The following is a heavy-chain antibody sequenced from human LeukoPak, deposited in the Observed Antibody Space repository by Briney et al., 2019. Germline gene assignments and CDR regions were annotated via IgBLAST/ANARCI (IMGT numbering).Heavy chain of an antibody. CDR1: GGSISSYY. D-gene: IGHD3-22*01. Sequence: PSETPSLTCTVSGGSISSYYWSWIRQPPGKGLEWIGYIYYSGSTNYNPSLKSRVTISVDTSKNQFSLKLSSVTAADTAVYYCARGKSSGSQSFDYWGQGTLVTVSS. J-gene: IGHJ4*02. CDR2: IYYSGST. V-gene: IGHV4-59*08. CDR3: ARGKSSGSQSFDY.